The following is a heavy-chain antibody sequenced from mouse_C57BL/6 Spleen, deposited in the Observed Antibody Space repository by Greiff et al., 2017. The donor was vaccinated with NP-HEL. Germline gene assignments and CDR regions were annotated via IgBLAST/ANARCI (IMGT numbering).Heavy chain of an antibody. Sequence: EVKLVESGGGLVKPGGSLKLSCAASGFTFSDYGMHWVRQAPEKGLEWVAYISSGSSTIYYADTVKGRFTISRDNAKNTLCLQMTSLRSEDTAMYYCASIYDGYYWFAYWGQGTLVTVSA. J-gene: IGHJ3*01. CDR1: GFTFSDYG. CDR3: ASIYDGYYWFAY. V-gene: IGHV5-17*01. D-gene: IGHD2-3*01. CDR2: ISSGSSTI.